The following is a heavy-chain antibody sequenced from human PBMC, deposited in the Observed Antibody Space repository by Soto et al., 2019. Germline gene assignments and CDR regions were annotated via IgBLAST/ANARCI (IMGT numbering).Heavy chain of an antibody. V-gene: IGHV3-23*01. CDR1: GFTLSSYA. CDR3: AKATQWELLSGGYYFDY. D-gene: IGHD1-26*01. CDR2: ISGSGGST. Sequence: EVQLLESGGGLVQPGGSLRPSCAASGFTLSSYAMSWVRQAPGKGLEWVSAISGSGGSTYYADSVKGRFTISRDNSKNTLYLKMNSLRAEDTAVYYCAKATQWELLSGGYYFDYWGQGTLVTVSS. J-gene: IGHJ4*02.